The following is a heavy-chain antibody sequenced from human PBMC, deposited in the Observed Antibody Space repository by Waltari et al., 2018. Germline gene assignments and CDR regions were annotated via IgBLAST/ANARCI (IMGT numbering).Heavy chain of an antibody. V-gene: IGHV4-31*03. CDR1: GGSIRSGGYY. CDR2: IYYSGST. D-gene: IGHD1-1*01. CDR3: ARGIIGTWSPQFDY. J-gene: IGHJ4*02. Sequence: QVQLQESGPGLVKPSPTLSLTCTVSGGSIRSGGYYWSWIRQHPGKGLEWIGYIYYSGSTYYNPSLKSRVTISVDTSKNQFSLKLSSVTAADTAVYYCARGIIGTWSPQFDYWGQGTLVTVSS.